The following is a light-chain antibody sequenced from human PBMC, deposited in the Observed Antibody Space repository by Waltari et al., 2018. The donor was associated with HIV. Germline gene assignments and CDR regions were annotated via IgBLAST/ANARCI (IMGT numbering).Light chain of an antibody. V-gene: IGKV3-15*01. CDR2: GAS. CDR1: QSVGSN. CDR3: QQYNNWPPTWT. J-gene: IGKJ1*01. Sequence: EIVMTQSPATLSVSPGERASLSCRASQSVGSNLAWYQQKPGQSPRLIIYGASTRATGIPARISGSGSGTEFTLTISSLQSEDFAVYYCQQYNNWPPTWTFGQGTKVEIK.